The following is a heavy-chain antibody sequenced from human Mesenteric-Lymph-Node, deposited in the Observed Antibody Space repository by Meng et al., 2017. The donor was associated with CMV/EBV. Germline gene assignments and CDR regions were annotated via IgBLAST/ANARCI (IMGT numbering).Heavy chain of an antibody. CDR3: TKDILTAYWKAYYYHGMDA. V-gene: IGHV3-15*01. D-gene: IGHD3-9*01. Sequence: GESLKISCAASGFTFSNAWVSWVRQAPGKGLEWVGRIKSNTDGGTADYAAPVKGRFTISRDDSKNTLYLQMNSLKTEDTAVYYCTKDILTAYWKAYYYHGMDAWGQGTTVTVSS. CDR1: GFTFSNAW. J-gene: IGHJ6*02. CDR2: IKSNTDGGTA.